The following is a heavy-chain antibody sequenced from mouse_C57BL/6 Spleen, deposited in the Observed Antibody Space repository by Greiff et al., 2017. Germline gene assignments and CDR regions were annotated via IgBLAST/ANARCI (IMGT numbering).Heavy chain of an antibody. V-gene: IGHV5-4*01. CDR2: ISDGGSYT. Sequence: EVQRVESGGGLVKPGGSLKLSCAASGFTFSSYAMSWVRQTPEKRLEWVATISDGGSYTYYPDNVKGRFTISRDNAKNNLYLQMSHLKSEDTAMYYCARVYGNYVYYAMDYWGQGTSVTVSS. CDR3: ARVYGNYVYYAMDY. D-gene: IGHD2-1*01. J-gene: IGHJ4*01. CDR1: GFTFSSYA.